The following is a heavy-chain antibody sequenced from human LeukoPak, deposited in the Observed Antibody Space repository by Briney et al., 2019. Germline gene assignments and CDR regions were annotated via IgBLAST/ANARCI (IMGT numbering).Heavy chain of an antibody. CDR3: ARDRRGPDV. Sequence: GGSLRLSCAASGFTFGSYWMSWVRQAPGKGLEWLANIKQDGSEKSYVDSVKGRFTISRDNAKNSLYLQMNSLRVEDTAVYYCARDRRGPDVWGQGTTVTVSS. CDR1: GFTFGSYW. J-gene: IGHJ6*02. CDR2: IKQDGSEK. V-gene: IGHV3-7*03.